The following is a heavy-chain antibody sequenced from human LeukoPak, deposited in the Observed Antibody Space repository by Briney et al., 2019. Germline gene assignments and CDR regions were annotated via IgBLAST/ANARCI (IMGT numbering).Heavy chain of an antibody. CDR2: ISYDGSNK. V-gene: IGHV3-30*18. CDR3: AKGDFRAAMASFDY. D-gene: IGHD5-18*01. CDR1: GFTFSSYG. Sequence: GGSLRLSCGASGFTFSSYGMHWVRQAPGKGLEWVAVISYDGSNKYYADSVKGRFTISRDNSKNTLYLQMNSLRAEDTAVYYCAKGDFRAAMASFDYWGQGTLVTVSS. J-gene: IGHJ4*02.